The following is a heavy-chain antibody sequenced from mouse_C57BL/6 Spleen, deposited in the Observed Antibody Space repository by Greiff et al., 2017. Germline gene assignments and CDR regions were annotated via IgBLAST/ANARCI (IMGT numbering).Heavy chain of an antibody. CDR3: ARDYSPYYYAMDY. CDR2: IYPGSGNT. Sequence: QVQLQQSGAELVRPGASVKLSCKASGYTFTDYYINWVKQRPGQGLEWIASIYPGSGNTYYNEKFKGKATLTAEKSSSTAYMQRSSLTSEDSAVYFCARDYSPYYYAMDYWGQGTSVTVSS. J-gene: IGHJ4*01. D-gene: IGHD2-12*01. V-gene: IGHV1-76*01. CDR1: GYTFTDYY.